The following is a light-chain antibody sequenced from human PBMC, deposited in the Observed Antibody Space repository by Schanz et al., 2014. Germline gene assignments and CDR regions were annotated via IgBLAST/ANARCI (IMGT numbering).Light chain of an antibody. J-gene: IGLJ2*01. CDR3: QSYDSSLSVVV. CDR1: SSNIGAGYD. V-gene: IGLV1-40*01. CDR2: TNI. Sequence: QSALTQPASVSGSPGQSITISCTGSSSNIGAGYDVHWYQQPPGAAPKLLMFTNIHRPAGVPDRFSGSKSGTSASLAISGLQAEDEAYYYCQSYDSSLSVVVFGGGTKLTVL.